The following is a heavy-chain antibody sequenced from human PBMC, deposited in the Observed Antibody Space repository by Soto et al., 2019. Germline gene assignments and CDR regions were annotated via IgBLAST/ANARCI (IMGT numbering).Heavy chain of an antibody. J-gene: IGHJ4*02. V-gene: IGHV3-49*04. CDR2: IRSKAYGGTT. Sequence: PGGSLRLSCTASGFTFGDYAMSWVRQAPGKGLEWVGFIRSKAYGGTTEYAASVKGRFTISRDDSKSIAYLQMNSLKTEDTAVYYCMGGDYWGQGTLVTVSS. CDR3: MGGDY. CDR1: GFTFGDYA. D-gene: IGHD3-16*01.